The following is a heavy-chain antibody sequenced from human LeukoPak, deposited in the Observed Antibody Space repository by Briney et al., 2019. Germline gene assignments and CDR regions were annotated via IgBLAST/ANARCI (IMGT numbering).Heavy chain of an antibody. CDR2: IYYSGST. V-gene: IGHV4-59*01. CDR3: ARSPKGPRGSYRSPYYYGMDV. J-gene: IGHJ6*04. Sequence: SETLSLTCTVSGGSISSYYWSWIRQPPGKGLEWIGYIYYSGSTNYNPSLKSRVTISVDTSKNQFSLKLSSVTAADTAVYYCARSPKGPRGSYRSPYYYGMDVWAKGPRSPSPQ. CDR1: GGSISSYY. D-gene: IGHD3-16*02.